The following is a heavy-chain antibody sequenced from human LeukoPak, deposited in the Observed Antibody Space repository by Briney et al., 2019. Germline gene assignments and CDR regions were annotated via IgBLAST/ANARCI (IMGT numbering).Heavy chain of an antibody. J-gene: IGHJ4*02. CDR1: GFTFSSYA. Sequence: PGGSLRLSCAASGFTFSSYAMSWVRQAPGKGLEWVSAISGSGGSTYYADSVKGRFTISRDNSKNTLYLQMNSLRAEDTAVYYCAKDLAIRSYSSSWYPFDYWGQGTLVTVSS. V-gene: IGHV3-23*01. CDR2: ISGSGGST. CDR3: AKDLAIRSYSSSWYPFDY. D-gene: IGHD6-13*01.